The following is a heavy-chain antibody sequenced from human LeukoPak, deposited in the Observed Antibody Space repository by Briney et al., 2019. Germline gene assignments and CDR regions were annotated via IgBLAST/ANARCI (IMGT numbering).Heavy chain of an antibody. V-gene: IGHV4-39*07. Sequence: PSETLSLTCTVSGGSISSNNYYWGWIRQPPGKGLEWIGEINHSGSTNYNPSLKSRVTISVDTSKNQFSLKLSSVTAADTAVYYCARSSYYYYGMDVWGQGTTVTVSS. CDR2: INHSGST. J-gene: IGHJ6*02. CDR1: GGSISSNNYY. CDR3: ARSSYYYYGMDV.